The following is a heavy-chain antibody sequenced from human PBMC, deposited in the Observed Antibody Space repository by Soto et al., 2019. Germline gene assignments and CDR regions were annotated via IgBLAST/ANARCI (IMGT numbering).Heavy chain of an antibody. CDR2: VSYTGNT. CDR3: ARGTLV. CDR1: SGSTGSGGHW. V-gene: IGHV4-31*03. J-gene: IGHJ4*02. Sequence: SKTLSLTCTISSGSTGSGGHWRSCIRQHPGRGLEWIGFVSYTGNTQYNPSLKSRVNISVDTSTKQFSLKLSSVTAADTAVYYCARGTLVWGQGTLVTVS. D-gene: IGHD2-2*01.